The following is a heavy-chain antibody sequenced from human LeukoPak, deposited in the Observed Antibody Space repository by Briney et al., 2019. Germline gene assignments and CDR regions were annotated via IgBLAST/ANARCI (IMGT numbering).Heavy chain of an antibody. CDR1: GFTFSSYW. J-gene: IGHJ4*02. D-gene: IGHD6-19*01. CDR2: INSDGSST. CDR3: TSGYSSGWYPGRF. Sequence: GGSLRLSCAATGFTFSSYWMHWVRQAPGKGLVWVSRINSDGSSTSYADSVKGRFTISRDSAKNTLYLQMNSLGVEDTAVYYCTSGYSSGWYPGRFWGQGTLVTVSS. V-gene: IGHV3-74*01.